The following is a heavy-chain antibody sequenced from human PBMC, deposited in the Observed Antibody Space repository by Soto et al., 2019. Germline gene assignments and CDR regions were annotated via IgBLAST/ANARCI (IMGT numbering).Heavy chain of an antibody. CDR3: ASQGIAAAGSFLELGY. D-gene: IGHD6-13*01. CDR1: GFTFSSYS. Sequence: GGSLRLSCAASGFTFSSYSMNWVRQAPGKGLEWVSSISSSSSYIYYADSVKGRFTISRDNAKNSLYLQMNSLRAEDTAVYYCASQGIAAAGSFLELGYWGQGTLVTVSS. CDR2: ISSSSSYI. V-gene: IGHV3-21*01. J-gene: IGHJ4*02.